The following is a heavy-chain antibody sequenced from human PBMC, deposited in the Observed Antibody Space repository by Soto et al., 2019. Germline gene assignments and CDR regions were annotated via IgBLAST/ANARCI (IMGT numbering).Heavy chain of an antibody. Sequence: ASVKVSCKASGYTFTNYYMHWVRQAPGQGLEWVGIVNPSGGGTSYAQKFQDRVTMTRDTSTSTVYMELSSLRSDDTAVYYCARTTGAVINTQFFDYWGQGALVTVSS. CDR3: ARTTGAVINTQFFDY. V-gene: IGHV1-46*01. CDR2: VNPSGGGT. CDR1: GYTFTNYY. J-gene: IGHJ4*02. D-gene: IGHD1-1*01.